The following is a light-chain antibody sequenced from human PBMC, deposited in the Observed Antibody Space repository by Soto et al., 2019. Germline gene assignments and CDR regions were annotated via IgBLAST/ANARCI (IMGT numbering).Light chain of an antibody. CDR2: GVS. J-gene: IGKJ2*01. Sequence: EIVMTQSPATLSVSPGERATLSCRASQSVSSKLAWFQQKPGQAPSLLIYGVSTRATGVPVRFSGSGSGTEFTITINSLQSEDFAVYYCQQYNNCPHTFGQGTKLEIK. CDR3: QQYNNCPHT. CDR1: QSVSSK. V-gene: IGKV3-15*01.